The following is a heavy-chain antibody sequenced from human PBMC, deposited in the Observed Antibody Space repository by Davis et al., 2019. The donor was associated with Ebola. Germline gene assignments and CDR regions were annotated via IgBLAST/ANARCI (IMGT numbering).Heavy chain of an antibody. J-gene: IGHJ6*02. V-gene: IGHV1-69*04. Sequence: SVKVSCKASGGTFSSYAISWVRQAPGQGLEWMGRIIPILGIANYAQKFQGRVTITADKSTSTAYMELSRLRSDDTAVYYCARLVGGTGGYGMDVWGQGTTVTVSS. CDR2: IIPILGIA. CDR3: ARLVGGTGGYGMDV. D-gene: IGHD1-1*01. CDR1: GGTFSSYA.